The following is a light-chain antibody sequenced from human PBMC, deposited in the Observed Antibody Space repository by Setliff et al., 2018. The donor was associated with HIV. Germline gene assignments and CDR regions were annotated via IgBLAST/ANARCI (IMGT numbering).Light chain of an antibody. CDR3: CSPARNYVWV. CDR2: DDS. Sequence: QSALTQPRSVSGSPGQSVTISCTGTSVDLTIYNRVSWYQQPPGKAPKLIIYDDSQRPSGVPDRFSGSKSGNTASLTISGLQAEDEADYYCCSPARNYVWVFGGGTQLTV. CDR1: SVDLTIYNR. V-gene: IGLV2-11*01. J-gene: IGLJ3*02.